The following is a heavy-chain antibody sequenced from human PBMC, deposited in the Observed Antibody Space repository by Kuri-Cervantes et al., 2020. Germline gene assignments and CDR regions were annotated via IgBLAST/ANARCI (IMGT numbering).Heavy chain of an antibody. J-gene: IGHJ4*02. CDR3: ERGTWGPDY. D-gene: IGHD7-27*01. V-gene: IGHV3-66*01. CDR1: GFTVSSNY. Sequence: WGSLRLTCAASGFTVSSNYMSWVRQAPGKGLEWVSVIYSGGSTYYSDSVKGRFTTSRDNSKNTLYLQMNSMRAEDTAVYYCERGTWGPDYWGQGTLVTVSS. CDR2: IYSGGST.